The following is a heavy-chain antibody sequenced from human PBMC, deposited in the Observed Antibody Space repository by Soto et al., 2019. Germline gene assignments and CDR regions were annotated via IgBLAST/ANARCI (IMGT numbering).Heavy chain of an antibody. J-gene: IGHJ4*02. CDR2: ISGSSGSR. V-gene: IGHV3-23*01. CDR3: AKGEGSGSDYNGYFDY. Sequence: GGSLRLSCAASGFTFSGYAMRWVRQAPGKGLEWVSAISGSSGSRCYSDSVKGRFTISRDNSKNTLYLQMNSLRAEDTAVYYCAKGEGSGSDYNGYFDYWGQGTLVTVSS. CDR1: GFTFSGYA. D-gene: IGHD3-10*01.